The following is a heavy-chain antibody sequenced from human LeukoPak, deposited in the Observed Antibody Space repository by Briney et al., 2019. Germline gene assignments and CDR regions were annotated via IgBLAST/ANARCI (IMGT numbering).Heavy chain of an antibody. CDR1: GGSISSSSYY. Sequence: SETLSLTCTVSGGSISSSSYYWGWIRQPPGKGLEWIGTIYYSGSTSYCPSLKSRVTISVDTSKNQFSLKLSSVTAADTAVYYCARYGGQSEFDYWGQGTLVTVSS. V-gene: IGHV4-39*01. D-gene: IGHD4-23*01. CDR3: ARYGGQSEFDY. J-gene: IGHJ4*02. CDR2: IYYSGST.